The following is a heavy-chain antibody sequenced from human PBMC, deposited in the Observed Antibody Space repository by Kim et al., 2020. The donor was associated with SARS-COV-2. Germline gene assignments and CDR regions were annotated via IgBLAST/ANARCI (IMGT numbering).Heavy chain of an antibody. D-gene: IGHD6-13*01. Sequence: YYADSVKGRFTISRDNSKNTLYLQMNSLRAEDTAVYYCAKAAADDYFDYWGQGTLVTVSS. V-gene: IGHV3-30*02. J-gene: IGHJ4*02. CDR3: AKAAADDYFDY.